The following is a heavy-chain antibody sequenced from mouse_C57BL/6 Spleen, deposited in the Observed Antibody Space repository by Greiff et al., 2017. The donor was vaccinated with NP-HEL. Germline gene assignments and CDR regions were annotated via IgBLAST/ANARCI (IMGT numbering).Heavy chain of an antibody. J-gene: IGHJ2*01. D-gene: IGHD1-1*01. V-gene: IGHV1-64*01. CDR1: GYTFTSYW. CDR3: ARGTTVVATDYFDD. CDR2: IHPNSGST. Sequence: VQLQQPGAELVKPGASVKLSCKASGYTFTSYWMHWVKQRPGQGLEWIGMIHPNSGSTNYNEKFKSKATLTVDKSSSTAYMQLSSLTSEDSAVYYCARGTTVVATDYFDDWGKGTTLTVSS.